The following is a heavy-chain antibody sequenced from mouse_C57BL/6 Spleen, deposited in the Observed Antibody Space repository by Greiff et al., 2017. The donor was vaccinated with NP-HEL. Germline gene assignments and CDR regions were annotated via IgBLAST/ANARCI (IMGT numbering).Heavy chain of an antibody. V-gene: IGHV5-6*01. CDR1: GFTFSSYG. D-gene: IGHD1-1*01. CDR3: ARHYGRSPDY. Sequence: EVMLVESGGDLVKPGGSLKLSCAASGFTFSSYGMSWVRQTPDKRLEWVATISSGGSYTYYPDSVKGRFTISRDNAKNTLYLQMSSLKSEDTAMYYCARHYGRSPDYWGQGTTLTVSS. CDR2: ISSGGSYT. J-gene: IGHJ2*01.